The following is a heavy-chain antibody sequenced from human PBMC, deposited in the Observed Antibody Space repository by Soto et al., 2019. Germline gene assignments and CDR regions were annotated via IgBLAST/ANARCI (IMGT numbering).Heavy chain of an antibody. J-gene: IGHJ4*02. CDR3: ARGVMATITSRLYFDY. V-gene: IGHV1-69*13. Sequence: ASVKVSCKASGGTFSSYAISWVRQAPGQGLEWMGGIIPIFGTANYAQKFQGRVTITADESTSTAYMELSSLRSEDTAVYYCARGVMATITSRLYFDYWGQGTLVTVSS. CDR1: GGTFSSYA. CDR2: IIPIFGTA. D-gene: IGHD5-12*01.